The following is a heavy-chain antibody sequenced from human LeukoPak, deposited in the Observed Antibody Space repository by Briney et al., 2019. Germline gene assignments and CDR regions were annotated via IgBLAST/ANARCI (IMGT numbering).Heavy chain of an antibody. Sequence: GGSQRLSCAASGFTVSSNYMSWVRQAPGKGLEWVSVIYSGGSTYYADSVKGRFTISRHNSKNTLYLQMNSLRAEDTAVYYCARSVTQYYFDYWGQGTLVTVSS. CDR3: ARSVTQYYFDY. J-gene: IGHJ4*02. D-gene: IGHD2-21*02. CDR2: IYSGGST. CDR1: GFTVSSNY. V-gene: IGHV3-53*04.